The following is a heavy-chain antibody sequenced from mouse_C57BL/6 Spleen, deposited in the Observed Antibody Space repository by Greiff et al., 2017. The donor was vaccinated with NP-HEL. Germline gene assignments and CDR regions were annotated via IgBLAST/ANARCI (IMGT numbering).Heavy chain of an antibody. J-gene: IGHJ4*01. CDR3: ARSREGTDYAMDY. CDR2: IYPGDGDT. V-gene: IGHV1-82*01. D-gene: IGHD2-14*01. CDR1: GYAFSSSW. Sequence: VQLQQSGPELVKPGASVKISCKASGYAFSSSWMNWVKQRPGKGLEWIGRIYPGDGDTNYNGKFKGKATLTADKSSSTAYMQLSSLTSEDSAVYFCARSREGTDYAMDYWGQGTSVTVSS.